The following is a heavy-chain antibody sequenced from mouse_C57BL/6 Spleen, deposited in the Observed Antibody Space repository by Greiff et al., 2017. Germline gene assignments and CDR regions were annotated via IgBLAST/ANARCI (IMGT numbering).Heavy chain of an antibody. Sequence: VQLQQSGAELVKPGASVKISCKASGYAFSSYWMNWVKQRPGQGLEWIGQIYPGAGATNYNGKFKGKATLTADKSSSTAYMQLSNLTSEDSAVEFCSGWEDYWDDYWGQGTTLTVAS. J-gene: IGHJ2*01. D-gene: IGHD4-1*01. CDR2: IYPGAGAT. V-gene: IGHV1-80*01. CDR3: SGWEDYWDDY. CDR1: GYAFSSYW.